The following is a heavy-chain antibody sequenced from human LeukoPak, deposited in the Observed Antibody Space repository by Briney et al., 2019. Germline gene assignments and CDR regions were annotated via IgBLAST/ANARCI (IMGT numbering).Heavy chain of an antibody. CDR3: AREEYYGSGSIFDY. D-gene: IGHD3-10*01. CDR2: IWYDGSNK. Sequence: GRSLRLSCAASGFTFSSYGMHWVRQAPGKGLEWVAVIWYDGSNKYYADSVKGRFTISRDNSKNTLYLQMNSLRAEDTAVYYCAREEYYGSGSIFDYWGQGTLVTVSS. V-gene: IGHV3-33*01. CDR1: GFTFSSYG. J-gene: IGHJ4*02.